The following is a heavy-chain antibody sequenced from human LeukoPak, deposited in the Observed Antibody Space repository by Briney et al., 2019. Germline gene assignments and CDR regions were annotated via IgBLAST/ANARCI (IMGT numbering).Heavy chain of an antibody. CDR1: GFSFSGYW. CDR2: INQDGSKK. CDR3: ARDRLGRDGYNPALDY. Sequence: GGSLRLSCTASGFSFSGYWMTWVRQTPGKGLEWVANINQDGSKKSYVDSVRGRFTISRDNSKNTLYLQMNSLRAEDTAVYYCARDRLGRDGYNPALDYWGQGTLVTVSS. V-gene: IGHV3-7*01. J-gene: IGHJ4*02. D-gene: IGHD5-24*01.